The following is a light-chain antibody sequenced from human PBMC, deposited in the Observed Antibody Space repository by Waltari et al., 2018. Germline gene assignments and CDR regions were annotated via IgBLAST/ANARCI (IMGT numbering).Light chain of an antibody. CDR2: DDR. CDR3: QVWESNSDHRV. V-gene: IGLV3-21*02. Sequence: QPPSVSVAPGQTARISCEGNNIGSKSVHWYQQKPGQAPVLVVYDDRDRPSGIPERFSGSNSGNTATLTISRVEAGDEADYYCQVWESNSDHRVFGGGTKVTVL. CDR1: NIGSKS. J-gene: IGLJ3*02.